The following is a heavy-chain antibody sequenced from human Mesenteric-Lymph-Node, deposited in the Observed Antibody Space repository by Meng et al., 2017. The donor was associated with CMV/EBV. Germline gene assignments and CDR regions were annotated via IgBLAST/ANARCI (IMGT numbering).Heavy chain of an antibody. V-gene: IGHV3-23*01. J-gene: IGHJ4*02. Sequence: GESLKISCAASGFTFSSYAMSWVRQAPGKGLEWVSAISGSGGSTYYADSVKGRFTISRDNSKNTLYLQMNSLRAEDTAVYYCAKDLGADTAMDAFDYWGQGTLVTVSS. CDR3: AKDLGADTAMDAFDY. CDR1: GFTFSSYA. CDR2: ISGSGGST. D-gene: IGHD5-18*01.